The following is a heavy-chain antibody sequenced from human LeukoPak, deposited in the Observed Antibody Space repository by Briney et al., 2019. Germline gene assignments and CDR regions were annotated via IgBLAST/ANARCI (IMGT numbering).Heavy chain of an antibody. V-gene: IGHV4-4*07. CDR3: ARGVIAARDFDY. Sequence: SETLSLTCTVSGGSISYFYWSWIRQPAGKGLEWIGRIYTSGSTNYNPSLKSRVTMSVDTSKKQFSLKLSSVTAADTAVYYCARGVIAARDFDYWGQGTLVTVSS. D-gene: IGHD6-6*01. CDR1: GGSISYFY. CDR2: IYTSGST. J-gene: IGHJ4*02.